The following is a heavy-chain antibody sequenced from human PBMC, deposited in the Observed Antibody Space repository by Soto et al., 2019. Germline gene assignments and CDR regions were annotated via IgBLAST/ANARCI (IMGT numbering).Heavy chain of an antibody. CDR1: GIAFSSYV. V-gene: IGHV3-23*01. Sequence: GGSLRLSCAASGIAFSSYVMNWVRQAPGKGLEWVSTISGSGGRTYYADSVKGRFTISRDNSKNTLFLQMNSLRAEDTALYYCASWDTTFMQPQSYWGQGTLVTVSS. J-gene: IGHJ4*02. CDR2: ISGSGGRT. D-gene: IGHD1-26*01. CDR3: ASWDTTFMQPQSY.